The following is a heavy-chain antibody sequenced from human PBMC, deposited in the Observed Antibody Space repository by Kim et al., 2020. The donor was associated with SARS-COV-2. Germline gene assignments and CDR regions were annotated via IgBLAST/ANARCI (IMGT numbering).Heavy chain of an antibody. Sequence: SETLSLTCTVSGGSISSSSYYWGWIRQPPGKGLEWIGSIYYSGSTYYNPSLKSRVTISVDTSKNQFSLKLSSVTAADTAVYYCARHSYSSSLNYYYGMDVWGQGTTVTVSS. CDR1: GGSISSSSYY. J-gene: IGHJ6*02. CDR3: ARHSYSSSLNYYYGMDV. V-gene: IGHV4-39*01. CDR2: IYYSGST. D-gene: IGHD6-13*01.